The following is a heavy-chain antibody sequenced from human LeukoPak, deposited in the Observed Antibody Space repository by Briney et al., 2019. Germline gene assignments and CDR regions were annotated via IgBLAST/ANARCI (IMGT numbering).Heavy chain of an antibody. CDR1: GFTFSDYY. D-gene: IGHD3-22*01. V-gene: IGHV3-11*04. J-gene: IGHJ4*02. Sequence: GGSLRLSCAASGFTFSDYYMSWIRQAPGKGLEWVSYISSSGSTIYYADSVMGRFTISRDNAKNSLYLQMNSLRAEDTAVYYCAREVYYDSSGYLDYWGQGTLVTVSS. CDR2: ISSSGSTI. CDR3: AREVYYDSSGYLDY.